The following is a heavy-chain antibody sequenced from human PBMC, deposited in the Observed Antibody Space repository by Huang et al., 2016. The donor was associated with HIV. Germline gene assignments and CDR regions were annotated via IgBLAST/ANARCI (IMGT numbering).Heavy chain of an antibody. Sequence: HLVESGGDWIHPGGSLRLSCEASGFTSKDNHLSWVRQAPGKGMEWVSVIYSSGKTYYADSVRGRFTIARDTSKNIVFLQLNSLRAGDTAVYYCVRGPEDSWYGSHYYAMDVWGQGTTVTVAS. CDR2: IYSSGKT. CDR1: GFTSKDNH. V-gene: IGHV3-53*01. J-gene: IGHJ6*02. D-gene: IGHD6-13*01. CDR3: VRGPEDSWYGSHYYAMDV.